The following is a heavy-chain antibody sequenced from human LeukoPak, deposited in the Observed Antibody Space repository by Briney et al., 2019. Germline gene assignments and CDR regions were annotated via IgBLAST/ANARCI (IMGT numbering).Heavy chain of an antibody. CDR3: AGSPLAYCGGDCYSFDY. Sequence: SQTLSLTCTVSGGSISSGDYYWSWIRQPPGKGLERIGYVYYSGSTYYNPSLKSRVTISVDTSKKQFSLKLSSVTAADTAVYYSAGSPLAYCGGDCYSFDYWGQGNLVTVSS. CDR2: VYYSGST. CDR1: GGSISSGDYY. V-gene: IGHV4-30-4*08. J-gene: IGHJ4*02. D-gene: IGHD2-21*02.